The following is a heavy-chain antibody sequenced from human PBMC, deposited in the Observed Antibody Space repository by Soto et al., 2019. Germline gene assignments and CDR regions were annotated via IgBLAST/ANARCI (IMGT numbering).Heavy chain of an antibody. D-gene: IGHD1-1*01. Sequence: GGSLRLSCSVSGFTFSSFWMHWVRQFPGKGLTWVSRISDDGSTATYADSVKGRFVISRDNAKNSLYLEMNTLRADDSGLYYCARGPRVSSTGTGAHWGRGTLVTVSS. V-gene: IGHV3-74*01. CDR3: ARGPRVSSTGTGAH. J-gene: IGHJ4*02. CDR2: ISDDGSTA. CDR1: GFTFSSFW.